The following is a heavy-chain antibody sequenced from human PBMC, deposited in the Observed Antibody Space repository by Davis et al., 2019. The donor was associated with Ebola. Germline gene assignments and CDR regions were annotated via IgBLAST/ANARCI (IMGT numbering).Heavy chain of an antibody. D-gene: IGHD2-2*02. Sequence: MPSETLSPTFAAQGGSSSAYDWSWIGQLPGKGLEWTGYIYYSGSTYYNPSLKSRVTISVDTSKNQYSLKLSSVTAADTAVYYCARGEVRYCSSTSCYNYGMDVWGQGTTVTVSS. CDR3: ARGEVRYCSSTSCYNYGMDV. CDR1: GGSSSAYD. J-gene: IGHJ6*02. CDR2: IYYSGST. V-gene: IGHV4-59*08.